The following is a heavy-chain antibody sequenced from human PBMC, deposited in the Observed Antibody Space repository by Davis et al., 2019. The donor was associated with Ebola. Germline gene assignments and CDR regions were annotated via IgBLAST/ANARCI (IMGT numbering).Heavy chain of an antibody. D-gene: IGHD1-26*01. CDR3: AHSGSLGPWSWFDP. CDR2: INPIFGTA. V-gene: IGHV1-69*13. Sequence: AASVKVSCKASGGTSSSNAISWVRQAPGQGLEWMGGINPIFGTANYAQKFQGRVTITADESTSTAYMELSSLRSEDTAVYYCAHSGSLGPWSWFDPWGQGTLVTVSS. CDR1: GGTSSSNA. J-gene: IGHJ5*02.